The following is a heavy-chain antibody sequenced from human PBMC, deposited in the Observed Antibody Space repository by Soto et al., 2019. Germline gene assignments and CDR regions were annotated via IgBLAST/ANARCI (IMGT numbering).Heavy chain of an antibody. CDR3: AKDYLSGYELDSQNTHGNGV. J-gene: IGHJ6*02. V-gene: IGHV3-30*18. Sequence: GGSLRLSCAASGFTFSSYGMHWVRQAPGKGLEWVAVISYDGSNKYYADSVKGRFTISRDNSKNTLYLQMNSLRAEDTAVYYCAKDYLSGYELDSQNTHGNGVWGQGTTVTVSS. CDR2: ISYDGSNK. D-gene: IGHD5-12*01. CDR1: GFTFSSYG.